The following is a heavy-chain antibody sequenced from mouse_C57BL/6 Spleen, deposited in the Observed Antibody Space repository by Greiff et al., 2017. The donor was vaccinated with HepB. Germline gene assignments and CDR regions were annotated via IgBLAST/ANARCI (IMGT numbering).Heavy chain of an antibody. CDR1: GYTFTDYY. Sequence: EVQLQQSGPELVKPGASVKISCKASGYTFTDYYLNWVKQSHGKSLEWIGDINPNNGGTSYNQKFKGKATLTVDKSSSTAYMELRSLTSEDSAVYYCARWYYGSGAWFAYWGQGTLVTVSA. CDR3: ARWYYGSGAWFAY. V-gene: IGHV1-26*01. CDR2: INPNNGGT. D-gene: IGHD1-1*01. J-gene: IGHJ3*01.